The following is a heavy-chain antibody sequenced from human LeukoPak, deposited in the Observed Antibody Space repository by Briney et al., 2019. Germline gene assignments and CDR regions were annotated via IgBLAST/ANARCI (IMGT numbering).Heavy chain of an antibody. CDR2: ISGSGGST. Sequence: GGSLRLSCAASGFTFSSYAMSWVRQAPGKGLEWVSAISGSGGSTYYADSVKGRFTISRDNSKNTLYLQMNSLRAEDTAVYYCAKDGRRSIQLWPYYYYYYMDVWGKGTAV. CDR3: AKDGRRSIQLWPYYYYYYMDV. J-gene: IGHJ6*03. CDR1: GFTFSSYA. D-gene: IGHD5-18*01. V-gene: IGHV3-23*01.